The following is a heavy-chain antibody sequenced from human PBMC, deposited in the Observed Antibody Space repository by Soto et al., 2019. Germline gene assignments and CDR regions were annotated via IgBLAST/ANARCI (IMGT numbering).Heavy chain of an antibody. CDR2: INAGNGNT. D-gene: IGHD3-3*01. V-gene: IGHV1-3*01. J-gene: IGHJ4*02. Sequence: QVQLVQSGAEVKKPGASVKVSCKASGYTFTSYAMHWVRQAPGQRLEWMGWINAGNGNTKYSQKFQGRVTITRDTSASTAYMELSSLRSEDTAVYYCARGGTYYDFWSGELSIDYWGQGTLVTVSS. CDR3: ARGGTYYDFWSGELSIDY. CDR1: GYTFTSYA.